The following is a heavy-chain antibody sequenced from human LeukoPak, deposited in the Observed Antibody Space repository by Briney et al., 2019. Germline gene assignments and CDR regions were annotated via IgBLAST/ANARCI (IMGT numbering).Heavy chain of an antibody. CDR2: INHSGST. J-gene: IGHJ4*02. CDR3: ARGLVGSNWYNDY. CDR1: GDFIRSDSYS. D-gene: IGHD6-13*01. Sequence: PSETLSLTCTVSGDFIRSDSYSWGWIRQPPGKGLEWIGEINHSGSTNYNPSLKSRVTISVDTSKNQFSLKLSSVTAADTAVYYCARGLVGSNWYNDYWGQGTLVTVSS. V-gene: IGHV4-39*07.